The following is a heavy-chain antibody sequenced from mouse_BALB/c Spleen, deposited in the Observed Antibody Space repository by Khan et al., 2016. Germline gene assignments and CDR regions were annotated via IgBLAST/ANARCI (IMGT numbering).Heavy chain of an antibody. CDR3: NACDYNAMDY. V-gene: IGHV14-4*02. CDR1: GFNIKDYY. J-gene: IGHJ4*01. Sequence: VQLQQSGAELVRSGASVKLSCTASGFNIKDYYMHWVKQRPEQGLEWIGWIDPENGDTEYAPTFQGKATMTADTSSNTAYLQVSGLTSEDTVVYYCNACDYNAMDYWGQGTSVTVSS. CDR2: IDPENGDT.